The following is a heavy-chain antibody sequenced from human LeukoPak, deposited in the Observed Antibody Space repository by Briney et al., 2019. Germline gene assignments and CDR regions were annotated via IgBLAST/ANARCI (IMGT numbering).Heavy chain of an antibody. CDR3: ARVGPAGILRFLEWFDY. D-gene: IGHD3-3*01. V-gene: IGHV1-2*06. CDR2: INPNSGGT. Sequence: VASVKVSCKASGYTFTGYYMHWVRQAPAQGLEWMGRINPNSGGTNYAQKFQGRVTMTRDTSISTAYMELSRLRSDDTAVYYCARVGPAGILRFLEWFDYWGQGTLVAVSS. J-gene: IGHJ4*02. CDR1: GYTFTGYY.